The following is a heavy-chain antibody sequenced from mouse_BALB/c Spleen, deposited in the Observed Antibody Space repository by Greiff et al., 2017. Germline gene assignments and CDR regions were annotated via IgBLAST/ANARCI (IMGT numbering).Heavy chain of an antibody. V-gene: IGHV4-1*02. Sequence: EVKLQESGGGLVQPGGSLKLSCAASGFDFSRYWMSWVRQAPGKGLEWIGEINPDSSTINYTPSLKDKFIISRDNAKNTLYLQMSKVRSEDTALYYCARREYDYGRFDVWGAGTTVTVSS. J-gene: IGHJ1*01. D-gene: IGHD2-4*01. CDR2: INPDSSTI. CDR3: ARREYDYGRFDV. CDR1: GFDFSRYW.